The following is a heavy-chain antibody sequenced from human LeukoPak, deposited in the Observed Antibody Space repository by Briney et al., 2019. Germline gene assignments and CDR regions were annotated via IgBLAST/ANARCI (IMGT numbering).Heavy chain of an antibody. CDR2: INHSGST. D-gene: IGHD2-2*02. V-gene: IGHV4-34*01. CDR1: GVSFSGYY. Sequence: SETLSLTCAVYGVSFSGYYWSWIRQPPGKGLEWIGEINHSGSTNYNPSLKSRVTISVDTSKNQFSLKLSSVTAADTAVYYCARGRRAVGYCSSTSCYTPPGYWGKGTLVTVSS. J-gene: IGHJ4*02. CDR3: ARGRRAVGYCSSTSCYTPPGY.